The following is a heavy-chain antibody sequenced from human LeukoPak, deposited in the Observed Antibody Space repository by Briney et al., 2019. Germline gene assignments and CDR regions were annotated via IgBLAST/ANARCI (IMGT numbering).Heavy chain of an antibody. V-gene: IGHV3-66*01. J-gene: IGHJ4*02. CDR1: GFTVSSNY. CDR2: IYSGGST. D-gene: IGHD3-10*01. CDR3: ARDLITMVRGVIIRPPSFDY. Sequence: PGGSLRLSCAASGFTVSSNYMSWVRQAPGKGLEWVSVIYSGGSTYYADSVKGRFTISRDNSKNTLYLQMNSLRAEDTAVYYCARDLITMVRGVIIRPPSFDYWGQGTLVTVSS.